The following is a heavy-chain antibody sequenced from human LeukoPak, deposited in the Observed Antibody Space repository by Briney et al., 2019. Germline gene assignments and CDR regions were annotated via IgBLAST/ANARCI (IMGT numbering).Heavy chain of an antibody. CDR2: TSSSDAGT. Sequence: GGSLRLSCAASGFALSSYAMSWVRQAPGKGLEWVSATSSSDAGTYHAESVKGRFTISRDNTKNTLYLQLNSLRAEDTAVYYCATGNYNRPFDYWGQGTLVTVSS. J-gene: IGHJ4*02. CDR1: GFALSSYA. V-gene: IGHV3-23*01. CDR3: ATGNYNRPFDY. D-gene: IGHD1-7*01.